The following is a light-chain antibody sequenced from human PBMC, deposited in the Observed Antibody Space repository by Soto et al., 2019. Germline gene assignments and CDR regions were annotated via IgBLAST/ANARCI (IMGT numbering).Light chain of an antibody. CDR1: SSDVWTHDL. J-gene: IGLJ2*01. CDR3: CSYAGSGTFVV. V-gene: IGLV2-23*02. Sequence: QSALTQPASVSGSPGQSITISCTGTSSDVWTHDLVSWYHKHPDRAPKVVIYAVSKRPSGISTRFSGSKSGNTASLTISALQPEDEAEYYCCSYAGSGTFVVFGGGTKVTVL. CDR2: AVS.